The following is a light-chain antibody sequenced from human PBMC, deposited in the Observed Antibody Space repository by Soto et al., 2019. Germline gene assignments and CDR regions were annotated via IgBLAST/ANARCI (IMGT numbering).Light chain of an antibody. CDR2: EVS. Sequence: SVLTQPASVSGSPGQSITISCTGTSSDVGGYNYVSWYQLHPGEAPKLIIYEVSNRPSGVSNRFSGPKSGNTASLTISGLQAEDEADYYCSSYTSSTAYVFGTGTKVTVL. J-gene: IGLJ1*01. CDR1: SSDVGGYNY. CDR3: SSYTSSTAYV. V-gene: IGLV2-14*01.